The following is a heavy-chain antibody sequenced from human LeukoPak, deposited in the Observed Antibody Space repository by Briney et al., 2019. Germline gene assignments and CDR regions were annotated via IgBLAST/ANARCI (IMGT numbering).Heavy chain of an antibody. CDR2: IYSGGST. J-gene: IGHJ4*02. Sequence: GGSLRLSCAASGFTVSSNYMSWVRQAPGKGLEWVSVIYSGGSTYYADSVKGRFTISRDNSKNTLYLQMNSLRAEDTAVYYCATDRTQIDVDTAKEVKSDYWGQGTLVTVSS. CDR1: GFTVSSNY. CDR3: ATDRTQIDVDTAKEVKSDY. D-gene: IGHD5-18*01. V-gene: IGHV3-66*01.